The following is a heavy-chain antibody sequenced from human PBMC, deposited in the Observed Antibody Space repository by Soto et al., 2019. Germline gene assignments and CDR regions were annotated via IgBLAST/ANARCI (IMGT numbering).Heavy chain of an antibody. CDR1: GFTFMNFA. V-gene: IGHV3-23*01. CDR3: AKAEDIDY. D-gene: IGHD2-15*01. Sequence: EVQVLESGGGLVQPGGSLRLSCAASGFTFMNFAMCWVRQAPGKGLEWVSTITSGGTTYYADSVKGRFTISRDNSKNTLYLQMISLRAEDTAVYHCAKAEDIDYWGQGTLVTVSS. CDR2: ITSGGTT. J-gene: IGHJ4*02.